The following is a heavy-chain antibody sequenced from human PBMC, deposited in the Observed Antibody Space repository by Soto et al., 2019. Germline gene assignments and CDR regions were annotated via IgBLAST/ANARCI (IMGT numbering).Heavy chain of an antibody. J-gene: IGHJ4*02. V-gene: IGHV4-39*01. CDR3: ERGGLSTGTTLFLQNTPFDY. Sequence: SETVSLTVGVCGGAISGGSYYWGWIRQPPGKGLEWIGSIYYSGSTYYNPSLKSRVTISVDTSKNQFSLKLSSVTAADTAVYYCERGGLSTGTTLFLQNTPFDYWGQGTLVTVSS. CDR1: GGAISGGSYY. D-gene: IGHD3-22*01. CDR2: IYYSGST.